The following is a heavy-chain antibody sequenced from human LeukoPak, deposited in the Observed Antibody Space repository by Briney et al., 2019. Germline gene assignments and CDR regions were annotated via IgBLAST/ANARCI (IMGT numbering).Heavy chain of an antibody. CDR1: GFTFNSYA. CDR2: IRGSGGGT. D-gene: IGHD6-19*01. V-gene: IGHV3-23*01. Sequence: QPGGSLRLSCAASGFTFNSYAMSWVRQAPGKGLEWVSAIRGSGGGTYYADSVKGRFTISGDNSKNTLYLQMYSLRDEDTALYYCAKAGIGVVGYFDYWGQGTLVTVSS. J-gene: IGHJ4*02. CDR3: AKAGIGVVGYFDY.